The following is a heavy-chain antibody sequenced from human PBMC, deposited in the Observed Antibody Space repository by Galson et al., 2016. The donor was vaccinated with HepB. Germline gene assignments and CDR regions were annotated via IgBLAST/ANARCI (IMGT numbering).Heavy chain of an antibody. CDR3: VRSRNGDYFEDYYYYGMDV. CDR2: INQDGRDT. J-gene: IGHJ6*02. Sequence: SLRLSCAASDFAFSSHWMTWVRQAPGKGLEWVAHINQDGRDTYYVASVKGRFTISRDNAKNSLYLQIDSLTAEDSAVYYCVRSRNGDYFEDYYYYGMDVWGHGTTVTVSS. D-gene: IGHD4-17*01. V-gene: IGHV3-7*03. CDR1: DFAFSSHW.